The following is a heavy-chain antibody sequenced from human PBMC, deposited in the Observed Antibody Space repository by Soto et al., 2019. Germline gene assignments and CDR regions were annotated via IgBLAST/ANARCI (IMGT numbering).Heavy chain of an antibody. J-gene: IGHJ6*02. CDR1: GGSVRSSGYY. CDR2: LYSSGKT. D-gene: IGHD6-13*01. Sequence: SETLSLTCTVSGGSVRSSGYYWAWIRQPPGKGLEWIGSLYSSGKTYRNPSLKSRVTMSDDTSKNQLSLRLSSVTAADTAVYYCARWTKIAAAAELSYYYYGMDVWGQGTTVTVSS. V-gene: IGHV4-39*07. CDR3: ARWTKIAAAAELSYYYYGMDV.